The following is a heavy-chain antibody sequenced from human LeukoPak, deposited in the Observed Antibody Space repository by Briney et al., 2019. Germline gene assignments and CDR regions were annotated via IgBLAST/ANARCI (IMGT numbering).Heavy chain of an antibody. CDR2: IYYSGNT. Sequence: SETLSLTCTISGGSISSYYWSWIRQPPGKGLEWIGYIYYSGNTNYNPSLKSRVTMSVDTSKNQFSLKLNSVTAADTAVYYCARHYGPWGQGTLVTVSS. D-gene: IGHD3-10*01. J-gene: IGHJ5*02. V-gene: IGHV4-59*08. CDR1: GGSISSYY. CDR3: ARHYGP.